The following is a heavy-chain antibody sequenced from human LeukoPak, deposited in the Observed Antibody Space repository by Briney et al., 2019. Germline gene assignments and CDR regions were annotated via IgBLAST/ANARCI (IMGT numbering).Heavy chain of an antibody. D-gene: IGHD4-17*01. Sequence: VASVKVSCKASGYTFTSYGISWVRQAPGQGREWMGWISAYNGNTNYAQKLQGRVTMTTDTSTSTAYMELRSLRSDDTAVYYCASAIDYDFALDYWGQGTMVTVSS. V-gene: IGHV1-18*01. J-gene: IGHJ4*02. CDR1: GYTFTSYG. CDR2: ISAYNGNT. CDR3: ASAIDYDFALDY.